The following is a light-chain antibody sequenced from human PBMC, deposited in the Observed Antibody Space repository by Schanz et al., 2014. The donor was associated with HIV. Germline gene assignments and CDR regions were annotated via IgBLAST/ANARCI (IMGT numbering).Light chain of an antibody. CDR3: QQRSNWWT. Sequence: EIVLTQSPGTLSVSPGERATLSCRASQRVSNNLAWYQQKPGQAPRLLIYGASTRATGIPDRFSGSGSGTDFTLTISRLEPEDFAVYYCQQRSNWWTFGQGTKVEIK. CDR1: QRVSNN. CDR2: GAS. V-gene: IGKV3D-20*02. J-gene: IGKJ1*01.